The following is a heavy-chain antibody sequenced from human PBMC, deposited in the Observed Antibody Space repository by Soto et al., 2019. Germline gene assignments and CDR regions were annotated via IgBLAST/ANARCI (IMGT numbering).Heavy chain of an antibody. V-gene: IGHV3-23*01. J-gene: IGHJ4*02. CDR3: AKDRGRYCSGGSCSKFDY. Sequence: GGSLRLSCAASGFTFSSYAMSWVRQAPGKGLEWVSAISGSGGSTYYADSVKGRFTISRDNSKNTLYLQMNSLRAEDTAIYYCAKDRGRYCSGGSCSKFDYWGQGTLVTVSS. CDR1: GFTFSSYA. CDR2: ISGSGGST. D-gene: IGHD2-15*01.